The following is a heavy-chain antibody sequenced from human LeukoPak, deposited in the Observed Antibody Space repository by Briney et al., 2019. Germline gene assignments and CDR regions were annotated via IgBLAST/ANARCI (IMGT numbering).Heavy chain of an antibody. D-gene: IGHD1-1*01. CDR3: VRESRPGGAMGLYHNLDY. CDR2: IKEDGTEK. Sequence: GGSLRLSCAGSGFTFGDFWMTWVRQTPGKGLEWVANIKEDGTEKNLVDSVKGRFTISRDNTKNLLFLEMNNLRGDDTAIYYCVRESRPGGAMGLYHNLDYWGQGTLVAVSS. V-gene: IGHV3-7*01. J-gene: IGHJ4*02. CDR1: GFTFGDFW.